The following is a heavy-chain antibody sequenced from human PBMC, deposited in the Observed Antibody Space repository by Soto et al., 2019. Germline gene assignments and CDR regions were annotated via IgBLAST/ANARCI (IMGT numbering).Heavy chain of an antibody. CDR2: ISYDGSNK. CDR3: AKDPEYSSSSGVLVLYSFYGMDV. J-gene: IGHJ6*02. Sequence: QVQLVESGGGVVQPGRSLRLSCAASGFTFSSYGMHWVRQAPGKGLEWVAVISYDGSNKYYADSVKGRFTISRDNSKNTXXLXMNXLRAEDTAVYYCAKDPEYSSSSGVLVLYSFYGMDVWGQGTTVTVSS. D-gene: IGHD6-6*01. CDR1: GFTFSSYG. V-gene: IGHV3-30*18.